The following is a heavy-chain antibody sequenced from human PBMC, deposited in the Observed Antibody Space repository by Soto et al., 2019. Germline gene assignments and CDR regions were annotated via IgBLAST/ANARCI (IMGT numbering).Heavy chain of an antibody. CDR1: GFTFSDHY. D-gene: IGHD3-22*01. Sequence: PGGSLRLSCAASGFTFSDHYMDWVRQAPGKGLEWVGRTRNKAHSYTTEYAASVKGRFTISRDDSKNSLYLQMNSLKSEDTAVYFCARSWLSGLGGMDVWGQGTTGTVS. CDR3: ARSWLSGLGGMDV. J-gene: IGHJ6*02. V-gene: IGHV3-72*01. CDR2: TRNKAHSYTT.